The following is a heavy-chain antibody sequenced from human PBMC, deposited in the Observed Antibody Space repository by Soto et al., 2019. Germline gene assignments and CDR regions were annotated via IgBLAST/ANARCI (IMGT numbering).Heavy chain of an antibody. Sequence: SQTLSLTCAISGDSVSSNSAAWNWIRQSPSRGLEWLGRTYYRSKWYNDYAVSVKGRITINPDTSKNQFSLQLDSVTPEDTAVYYCTRAEAAAGSNWFDPWGQGTLVTVSS. CDR3: TRAEAAAGSNWFDP. CDR1: GDSVSSNSAA. V-gene: IGHV6-1*01. J-gene: IGHJ5*02. D-gene: IGHD6-13*01. CDR2: TYYRSKWYN.